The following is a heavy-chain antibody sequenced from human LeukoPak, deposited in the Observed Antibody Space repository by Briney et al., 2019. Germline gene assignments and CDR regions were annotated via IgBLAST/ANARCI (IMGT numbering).Heavy chain of an antibody. CDR2: ISDSGGIT. CDR1: GFTFSSYA. V-gene: IGHV3-23*01. J-gene: IGHJ4*02. CDR3: AKEIRLVEKLFDY. Sequence: GGSLRLSCAASGFTFSSYAMSWVRQGPGKGLDWVSVISDSGGITYYADSVKGRFTISRDNSKNTLYLQMNSLRAEDTAVYYCAKEIRLVEKLFDYWGQGTLVTVSS. D-gene: IGHD6-19*01.